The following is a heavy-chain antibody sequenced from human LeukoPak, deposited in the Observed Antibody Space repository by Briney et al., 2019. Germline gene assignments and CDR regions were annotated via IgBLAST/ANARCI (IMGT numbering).Heavy chain of an antibody. CDR3: ATDSPETAAFDY. CDR1: GFSFSTYS. J-gene: IGHJ4*02. Sequence: RPGGSLRLSCTASGFSFSTYSMNWVRQAPGKGLEWVSYIVGSSSNIYYADSVKGRFTISRDNAKNSLYLQMDSLRAEDTAVYYYATDSPETAAFDYWGQGTLVTVSS. D-gene: IGHD1-1*01. V-gene: IGHV3-48*04. CDR2: IVGSSSNI.